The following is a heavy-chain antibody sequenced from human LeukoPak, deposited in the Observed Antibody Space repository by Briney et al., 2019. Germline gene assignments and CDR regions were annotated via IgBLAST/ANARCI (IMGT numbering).Heavy chain of an antibody. D-gene: IGHD3-3*01. V-gene: IGHV4-39*01. CDR1: GGSISSSSYY. J-gene: IGHJ5*02. CDR3: ARQQYDFWSGDYGPHGVDP. Sequence: SETLSLTCTVSGGSISSSSYYWGWIRQPPGKGLEWIGSIYYSGSTYYNPSLKSRVTISVDTSKNQFYLKLSSVTAADTAVYYCARQQYDFWSGDYGPHGVDPWGQGTLVTVSS. CDR2: IYYSGST.